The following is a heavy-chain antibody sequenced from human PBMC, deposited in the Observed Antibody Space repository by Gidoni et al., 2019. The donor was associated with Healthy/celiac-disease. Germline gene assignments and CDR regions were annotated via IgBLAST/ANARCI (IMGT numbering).Heavy chain of an antibody. CDR2: TTAYNGNT. CDR1: GYTFTSYG. CDR3: ARDLDTIFGVVIRTPMDV. Sequence: QVQLVQSGAEVKKPGASVKVSCKASGYTFTSYGISWVRQAPGQGLEWLGWTTAYNGNTNYAQKLQGRVTMTTDTSTSTAYMELRSLRSDDTAVYYCARDLDTIFGVVIRTPMDVWGQGTTVTVSS. D-gene: IGHD3-3*01. J-gene: IGHJ6*02. V-gene: IGHV1-18*01.